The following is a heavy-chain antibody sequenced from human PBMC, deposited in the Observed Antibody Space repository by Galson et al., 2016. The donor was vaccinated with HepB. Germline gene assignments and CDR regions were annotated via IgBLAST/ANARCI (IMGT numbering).Heavy chain of an antibody. V-gene: IGHV1-3*01. Sequence: SVKVSCKASGYTFTLYGMHWVRQAPGQRPEWMGWINAANGDTKNSQKFQGRVTITRDTSANTAYMELRSLRSEDTAVYYCAREYANWGQGTLVTVS. J-gene: IGHJ4*02. D-gene: IGHD2-2*01. CDR3: AREYAN. CDR1: GYTFTLYG. CDR2: INAANGDT.